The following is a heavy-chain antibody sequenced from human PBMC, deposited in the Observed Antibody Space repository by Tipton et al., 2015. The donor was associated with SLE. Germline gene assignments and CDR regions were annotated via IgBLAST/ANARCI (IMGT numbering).Heavy chain of an antibody. CDR2: IYYSGST. CDR1: GGSISSSSYY. V-gene: IGHV4-39*07. CDR3: ARDGDRYVSSTSGYPVWYFDS. D-gene: IGHD2-2*01. J-gene: IGHJ4*02. Sequence: TLSLTCTVSGGSISSSSYYWGWIRQPPGKGLEWIGSIYYSGSTYYNPSLKSRVTISVDTSKNQFSLKLSSVTAADTAVYYCARDGDRYVSSTSGYPVWYFDSWGQGTLLTVSS.